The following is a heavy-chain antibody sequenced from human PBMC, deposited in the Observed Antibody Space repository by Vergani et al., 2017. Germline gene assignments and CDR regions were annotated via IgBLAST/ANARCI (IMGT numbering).Heavy chain of an antibody. J-gene: IGHJ4*02. CDR3: AREDYGDYNFDS. V-gene: IGHV3-48*02. Sequence: EVQLLESGGGLAQPGGSLRLSCAASGFNFNIYSLSWVRQAPGKGLEWLSAISSSGTTVYYADSVKGRFTISRDNAENSLSLQMNSLRDEDTAVYYCAREDYGDYNFDSWGQGTLVAVSS. CDR2: ISSSGTTV. D-gene: IGHD4-17*01. CDR1: GFNFNIYS.